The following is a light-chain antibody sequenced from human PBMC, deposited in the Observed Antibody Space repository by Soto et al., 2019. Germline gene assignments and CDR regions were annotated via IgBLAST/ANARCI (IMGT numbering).Light chain of an antibody. Sequence: TVMTQSPATLSVSPGERATLSCRASQGLGTNLAWYQQRPGQAPRLLIYAASTRATGVPARFSCSGSETEFTLTITTLQSEDFAVYYCQQYNHWPLSFGVGTKVEIK. J-gene: IGKJ4*01. V-gene: IGKV3-15*01. CDR2: AAS. CDR3: QQYNHWPLS. CDR1: QGLGTN.